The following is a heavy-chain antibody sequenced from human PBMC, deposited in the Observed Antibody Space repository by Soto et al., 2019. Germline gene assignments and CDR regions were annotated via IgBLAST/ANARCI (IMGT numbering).Heavy chain of an antibody. CDR1: GGSISSGAYS. CDR2: IYHSGST. Sequence: QLQLQESGSGLVKPSQTLSLTCAVSGGSISSGAYSWTWIRQPPGKGLEWIGYIYHSGSTYYNPSLKIRITISVDRSKNQSSLKLSSVTAADTAVYYCASGSTTVTTFDYWGQGTLVTVSS. CDR3: ASGSTTVTTFDY. D-gene: IGHD4-17*01. V-gene: IGHV4-30-2*01. J-gene: IGHJ4*02.